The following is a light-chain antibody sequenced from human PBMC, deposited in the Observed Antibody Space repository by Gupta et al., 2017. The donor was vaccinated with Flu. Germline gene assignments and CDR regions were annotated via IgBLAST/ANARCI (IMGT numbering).Light chain of an antibody. Sequence: DIQMTQSPSSLSASVGDRVTITCRASQKIHTYLNWYQQKPGKAPRLLIYAASRLRGGESSRFSGSGSETDFTLTISRLQPEDSATYCCQQKDSSPRTFGQGTKVEV. J-gene: IGKJ1*01. CDR2: AAS. CDR3: QQKDSSPRT. CDR1: QKIHTY. V-gene: IGKV1-39*01.